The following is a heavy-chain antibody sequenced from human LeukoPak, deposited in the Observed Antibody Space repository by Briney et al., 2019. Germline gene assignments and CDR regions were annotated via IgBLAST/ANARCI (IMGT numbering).Heavy chain of an antibody. D-gene: IGHD2-2*01. Sequence: GASVKVSCKASGGTFSSYAISWVRQAPGQGLEWMGGIIPIFGTANYAQKFQGRVTITADESTSTAYMELSSLRSEDTAVYYCARGYCSSTSCYPYYYYGMDVWGQGTTVTVSS. CDR1: GGTFSSYA. V-gene: IGHV1-69*13. J-gene: IGHJ6*02. CDR2: IIPIFGTA. CDR3: ARGYCSSTSCYPYYYYGMDV.